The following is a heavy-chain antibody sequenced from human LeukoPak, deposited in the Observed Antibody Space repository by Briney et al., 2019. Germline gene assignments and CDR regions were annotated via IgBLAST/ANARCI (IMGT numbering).Heavy chain of an antibody. CDR3: ARGTHYDFWSGYFHLAGYFDY. D-gene: IGHD3-3*01. Sequence: SETLSLTCTVSGGSITSHYWSWIRQPPGKGLEWIGYFYYSGGTNYNPSLKSRVTISVDTSKNQFSLKLSSVTAADTAVYYCARGTHYDFWSGYFHLAGYFDYWGQGTLVTVSS. J-gene: IGHJ4*02. CDR2: FYYSGGT. CDR1: GGSITSHY. V-gene: IGHV4-59*11.